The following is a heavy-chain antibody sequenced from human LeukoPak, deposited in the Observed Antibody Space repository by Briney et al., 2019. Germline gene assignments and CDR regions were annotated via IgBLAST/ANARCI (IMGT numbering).Heavy chain of an antibody. CDR3: ARATTYYYGSGSSLDYYYYMDV. CDR2: ISAYNGNR. V-gene: IGHV1-18*01. D-gene: IGHD3-10*01. CDR1: GYTFTSYG. J-gene: IGHJ6*03. Sequence: GASVKVSCKASGYTFTSYGISWVRLAPGHGLEWMGWISAYNGNRKYEKKLQGRVTMTTDTATSTAYMELRSLRSDDTAVYYCARATTYYYGSGSSLDYYYYMDVWGKGTTVTISS.